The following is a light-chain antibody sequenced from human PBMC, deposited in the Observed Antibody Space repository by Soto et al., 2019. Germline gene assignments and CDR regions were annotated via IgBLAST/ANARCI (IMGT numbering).Light chain of an antibody. CDR2: GAS. J-gene: IGKJ2*01. V-gene: IGKV3-20*01. CDR1: QSVGASY. Sequence: EIVLTQSPGTLALSPGDRATLSCRASQSVGASYLAWYQQKLGQAPRLLISGASNRATGVAARFIGSGSGTDFTLTITRLEPEDFAVYFCQKYGGPPYTFGQGTKLEIK. CDR3: QKYGGPPYT.